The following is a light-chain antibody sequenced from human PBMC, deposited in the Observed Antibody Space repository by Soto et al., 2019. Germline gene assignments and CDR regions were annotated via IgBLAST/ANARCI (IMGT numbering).Light chain of an antibody. CDR2: GAS. CDR3: QHYNNWPRT. Sequence: EIVMTQSPATLSVSPGERATLSCRASQSVSSNLAWYQQKPGQAPRLLIYGASTRATGIPARFSGSGSGTEFPLTISRLQSEDFAVYYCQHYNNWPRTFGQGTKVEIK. J-gene: IGKJ1*01. CDR1: QSVSSN. V-gene: IGKV3-15*01.